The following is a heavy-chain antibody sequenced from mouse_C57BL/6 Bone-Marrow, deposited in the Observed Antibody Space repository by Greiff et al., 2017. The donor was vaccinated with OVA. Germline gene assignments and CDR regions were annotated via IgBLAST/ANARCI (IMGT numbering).Heavy chain of an antibody. CDR1: GYAFSSSW. Sequence: VQRVESGPELVKPGASVKISCKASGYAFSSSWMNWVKQRPGKGLEWIGRIYPGDGDTNYNGKFKGKATLTADKSSSTAYMQLSSLTSEDSAVYFCARGKPYYYGYYFDYWGQGTTLTVSS. CDR2: IYPGDGDT. D-gene: IGHD1-1*01. CDR3: ARGKPYYYGYYFDY. J-gene: IGHJ2*01. V-gene: IGHV1-82*01.